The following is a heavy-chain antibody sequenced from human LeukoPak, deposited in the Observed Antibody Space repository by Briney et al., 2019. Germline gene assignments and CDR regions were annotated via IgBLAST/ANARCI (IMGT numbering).Heavy chain of an antibody. J-gene: IGHJ4*02. CDR2: FDPENAEI. D-gene: IGHD3-3*01. Sequence: ASVKVSCKLSGNTLRELPIQWVRQARGKGLEWMAGFDPENAEIVYAQKFQGRVTMTEDTSTNTAYMELTSLASDDTALYYCATRGSDFWSGFDYWGQGTQVTVSS. V-gene: IGHV1-24*01. CDR3: ATRGSDFWSGFDY. CDR1: GNTLRELP.